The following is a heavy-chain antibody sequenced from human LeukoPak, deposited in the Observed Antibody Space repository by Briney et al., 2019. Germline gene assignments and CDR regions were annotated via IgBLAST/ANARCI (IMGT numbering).Heavy chain of an antibody. CDR3: AKENVPTRSSGCPLDY. J-gene: IGHJ4*02. D-gene: IGHD6-19*01. CDR1: GFTFTNYG. V-gene: IGHV3-30*18. Sequence: GGSLRLSCAASGFTFTNYGMHWVRQAPGKGLEWVALISYDGSNKYYADSVKGRFTISRDNSKNTLYLQMNSLRPEDTALYYCAKENVPTRSSGCPLDYWGQGTLVTVSS. CDR2: ISYDGSNK.